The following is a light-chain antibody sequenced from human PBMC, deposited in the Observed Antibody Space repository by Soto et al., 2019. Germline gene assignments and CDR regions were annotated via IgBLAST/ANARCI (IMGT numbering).Light chain of an antibody. CDR3: AAWDVSLVV. V-gene: IGLV1-44*01. Sequence: QSLLTQPPSASGTPWQRVTISCSGSSSNIGTNTVIWYQQLPGAAPKLLIYSDNQRPSGVPDRFAGSKSGTSASLAISGLQSEDEADYYCAAWDVSLVVFGGGTKVTVL. J-gene: IGLJ2*01. CDR1: SSNIGTNT. CDR2: SDN.